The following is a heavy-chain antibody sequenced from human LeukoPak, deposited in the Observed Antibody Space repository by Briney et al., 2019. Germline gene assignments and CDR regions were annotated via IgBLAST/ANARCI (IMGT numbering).Heavy chain of an antibody. Sequence: GGSLRLSCAASGFTFGSYAMHWDRQAPGKGLEWVAVISYHGSNKYYADSVKGRFTISRDNSKKTVFLQMNSLRAEDTAVYYCARGMYYYDSSDIGGGYYFDYWGQGTLVTVSS. CDR1: GFTFGSYA. V-gene: IGHV3-30-3*01. CDR3: ARGMYYYDSSDIGGGYYFDY. D-gene: IGHD3-22*01. J-gene: IGHJ4*02. CDR2: ISYHGSNK.